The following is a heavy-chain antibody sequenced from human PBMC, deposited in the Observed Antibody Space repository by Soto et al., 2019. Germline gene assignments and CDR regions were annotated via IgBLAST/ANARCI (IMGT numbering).Heavy chain of an antibody. CDR3: AKAKWELRGGFEY. CDR2: ISYDGSNE. J-gene: IGHJ4*02. V-gene: IGHV3-30*18. CDR1: GFTFSSYG. D-gene: IGHD1-26*01. Sequence: QVQLVESGGGVVQPGRSLRLSCAASGFTFSSYGIHWVRQAPGKGLEWVALISYDGSNEYYADSVKGRFTISRDNSKNTLSLHMNSRRAEDTAVYYCAKAKWELRGGFEYWGQGTLVTVSS.